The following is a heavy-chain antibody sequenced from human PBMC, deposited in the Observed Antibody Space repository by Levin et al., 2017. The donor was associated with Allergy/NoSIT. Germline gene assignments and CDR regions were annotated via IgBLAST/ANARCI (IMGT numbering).Heavy chain of an antibody. CDR3: AKDNYGSGSYDDAFDI. CDR1: GFSFSNYG. J-gene: IGHJ3*02. CDR2: ISYDGSNK. V-gene: IGHV3-30*18. D-gene: IGHD3-10*01. Sequence: GEPLKISCAASGFSFSNYGMHWVRQAPGKGLEWVAVISYDGSNKYYVDSVKGRFTISRDNSKNTLFLEMNSLRAEDTAVYYCAKDNYGSGSYDDAFDIWGQGTMVTVSS.